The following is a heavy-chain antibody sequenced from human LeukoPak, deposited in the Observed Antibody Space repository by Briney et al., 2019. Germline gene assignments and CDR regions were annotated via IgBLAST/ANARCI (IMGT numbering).Heavy chain of an antibody. V-gene: IGHV3-30-3*01. J-gene: IGHJ4*02. CDR1: GFTFSSYA. CDR3: ARDHYGWFGESLFLDY. Sequence: GGSLRLSCAASGFTFSSYAMHWVRQAPGKGLEWVAVVSFDGNNKYYADSVKGRFTISRDNSKNTLDLQMNSLTVEDTAVYYCARDHYGWFGESLFLDYWGQGTLVTVSS. CDR2: VSFDGNNK. D-gene: IGHD3-10*01.